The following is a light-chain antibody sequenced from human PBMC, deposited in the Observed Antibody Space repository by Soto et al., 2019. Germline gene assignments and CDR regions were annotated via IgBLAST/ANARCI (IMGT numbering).Light chain of an antibody. J-gene: IGKJ1*01. CDR3: QQSGT. CDR1: QSVSSSY. V-gene: IGKV3-20*01. CDR2: RAS. Sequence: EIVLTQSPGTLSLSPGERATLSCRASQSVSSSYLAWYQHKPGQAPRLLIYRASNRAAGIPDRFSGSGSGTALSLTISRLEPEDFAVYYCQQSGTFGQGTKVEIK.